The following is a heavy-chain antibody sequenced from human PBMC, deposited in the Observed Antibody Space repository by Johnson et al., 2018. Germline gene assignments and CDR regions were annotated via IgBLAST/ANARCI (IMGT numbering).Heavy chain of an antibody. CDR3: ARAPSVIAEAGTGYYYYYMDV. J-gene: IGHJ6*03. CDR2: IYHSGST. V-gene: IGHV4-59*01. D-gene: IGHD6-13*01. CDR1: GGSLSSYY. Sequence: QVQLQESGPGLVKPSETLSLTCTVSGGSLSSYYWSWIRQPPGKGLEWIGYIYHSGSTNYNTSLRSRVTISVVTSKNQFSLKLSSVTAADTAVYYWARAPSVIAEAGTGYYYYYMDVWGKGTTVTVSS.